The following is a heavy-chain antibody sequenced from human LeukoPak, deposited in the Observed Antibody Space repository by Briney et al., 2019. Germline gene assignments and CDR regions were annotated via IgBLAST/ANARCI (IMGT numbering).Heavy chain of an antibody. V-gene: IGHV1-8*03. D-gene: IGHD6-6*01. CDR2: MNPNSGNT. Sequence: ASVKVSCKASGYTFTSYDINWVRQATGQGLEWMGWMNPNSGNTGYAQKFQGRVTITRNTSISTAYMELSSLRSEDTAVYYCARTARQLYNPYYYYYYYMDVWGKGTRVTVSS. CDR3: ARTARQLYNPYYYYYYYMDV. CDR1: GYTFTSYD. J-gene: IGHJ6*03.